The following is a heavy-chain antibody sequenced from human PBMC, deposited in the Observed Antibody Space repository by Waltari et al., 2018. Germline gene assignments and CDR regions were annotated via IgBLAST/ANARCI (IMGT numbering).Heavy chain of an antibody. CDR1: GFTFSSYA. D-gene: IGHD1-1*01. Sequence: EVQLVESGGGLVQPGGSLRLSCAASGFTFSSYAMSWVRQAPGKGLECVSAISGSGGSTYYADSVKGRFTISRDNSKNTLYLQMNSLRAEDTAVYYCARCGLEPETNFDYWGQGTLVTVSS. V-gene: IGHV3-23*04. J-gene: IGHJ4*02. CDR2: ISGSGGST. CDR3: ARCGLEPETNFDY.